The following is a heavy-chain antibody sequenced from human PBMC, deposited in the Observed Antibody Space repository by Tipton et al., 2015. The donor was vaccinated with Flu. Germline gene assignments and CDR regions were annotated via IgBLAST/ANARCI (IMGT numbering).Heavy chain of an antibody. D-gene: IGHD3-22*01. J-gene: IGHJ4*02. Sequence: LRLSCTVSGGSISTYYWSWIRQPPGKGLEWIGFINYNGGTDYNPSLKSRVTISVDTSKNQFSLRLSSVTAADTAVYYCARAPYSDYDTSGSSFDYWGQGTLVNVSS. V-gene: IGHV4-59*01. CDR3: ARAPYSDYDTSGSSFDY. CDR1: GGSISTYY. CDR2: INYNGGT.